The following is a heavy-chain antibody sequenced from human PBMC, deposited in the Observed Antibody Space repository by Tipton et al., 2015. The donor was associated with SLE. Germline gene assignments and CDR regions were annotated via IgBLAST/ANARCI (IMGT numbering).Heavy chain of an antibody. CDR2: IYYTGRT. CDR1: GGFISSHY. J-gene: IGHJ2*01. Sequence: TLSLTCTVSGGFISSHYWSWIRQPPGKGLEWIGYIYYTGRTYYNPSLKSRVTISVDTSKNQFSLTLSDVSAADTAVYFCARRAAWWYFDLWGRGALVTVSS. CDR3: ARRAAWWYFDL. D-gene: IGHD6-25*01. V-gene: IGHV4-59*11.